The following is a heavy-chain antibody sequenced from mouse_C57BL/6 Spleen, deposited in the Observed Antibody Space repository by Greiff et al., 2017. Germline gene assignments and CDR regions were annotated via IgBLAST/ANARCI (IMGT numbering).Heavy chain of an antibody. J-gene: IGHJ4*01. CDR1: GYTFTDYE. CDR3: TRLDYYGSSPLRVMDY. D-gene: IGHD1-1*01. V-gene: IGHV1-15*01. Sequence: QVQLKQSGAELVRPGASVTLSCKASGYTFTDYEMHWVKQTPVHGLEWIGAIDPETGGTAYSQKFTGKAILTADKSSSTAYLELRSLTSEDSAVYYWTRLDYYGSSPLRVMDYWGQGTSVTGAS. CDR2: IDPETGGT.